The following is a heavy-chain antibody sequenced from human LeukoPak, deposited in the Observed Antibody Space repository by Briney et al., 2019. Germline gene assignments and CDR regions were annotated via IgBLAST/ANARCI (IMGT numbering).Heavy chain of an antibody. D-gene: IGHD2-15*01. V-gene: IGHV4-34*01. J-gene: IGHJ4*02. CDR1: GRSFSGYY. Sequence: SETLSLTCAVYGRSFSGYYWSWIRQPPGKGLEWIGEINHSGSTNYNPSLKSRVTISVDTSKNQFSLKLSSVTAADTAVYYCARGLHCSGGSCYSADYWGQGTLVTVSS. CDR2: INHSGST. CDR3: ARGLHCSGGSCYSADY.